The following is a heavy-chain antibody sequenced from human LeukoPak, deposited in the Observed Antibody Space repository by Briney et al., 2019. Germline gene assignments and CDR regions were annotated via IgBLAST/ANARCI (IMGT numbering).Heavy chain of an antibody. CDR3: AKDLGWELPAEAY. CDR2: IYGSGVSI. J-gene: IGHJ4*02. D-gene: IGHD1-26*01. Sequence: GGSLRLSCVASGFTFKNYVMNWVRQAPGKGLEWLATIYGSGVSISYADSVKGRFTVSRDNSNNTLYLQMNSLRAEDTAMYYCAKDLGWELPAEAYWGQGILVTVSS. CDR1: GFTFKNYV. V-gene: IGHV3-23*01.